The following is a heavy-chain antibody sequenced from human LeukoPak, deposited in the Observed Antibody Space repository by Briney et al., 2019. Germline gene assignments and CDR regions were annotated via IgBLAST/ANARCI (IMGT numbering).Heavy chain of an antibody. CDR3: ARTSTAMVSDAFDI. V-gene: IGHV5-51*01. Sequence: GESLKISWKGSGYSFTSYWIGWVRQLPGKGLEWMGIIYPGDSDTRYSPSFQGQVTISADKSISTAYLQWSSLKASDTGMYYCARTSTAMVSDAFDIWGQGTMVTVSS. CDR2: IYPGDSDT. J-gene: IGHJ3*02. D-gene: IGHD5-18*01. CDR1: GYSFTSYW.